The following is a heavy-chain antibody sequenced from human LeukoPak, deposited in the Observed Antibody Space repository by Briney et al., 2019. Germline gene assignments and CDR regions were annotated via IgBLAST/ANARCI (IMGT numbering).Heavy chain of an antibody. V-gene: IGHV7-4-1*02. J-gene: IGHJ4*02. Sequence: ASVKVSCKASGYTFTSYAMNWVRQAPGQGLEWMGWINTNTGDPTYAQGFTGRFVFSLDTSVSTAYLQLSSLKAEDTAVYYCSRGSEVYGGLFDFWGQGTLVTVSS. CDR1: GYTFTSYA. D-gene: IGHD2-8*01. CDR2: INTNTGDP. CDR3: SRGSEVYGGLFDF.